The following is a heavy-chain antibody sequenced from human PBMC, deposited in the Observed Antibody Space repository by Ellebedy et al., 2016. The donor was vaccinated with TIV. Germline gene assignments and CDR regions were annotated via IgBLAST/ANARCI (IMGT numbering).Heavy chain of an antibody. CDR3: ARDWANTPMWEFDY. D-gene: IGHD5-18*01. Sequence: ASVKVSXXPSGYTFTAYYMHWVRQAPGQGLEWMGWINPNSGVTNYAQKFQGRVTMTRDTSISTAYMELSRLTSDDTAVYYCARDWANTPMWEFDYWGQGTLVPVSS. V-gene: IGHV1-2*02. CDR2: INPNSGVT. CDR1: GYTFTAYY. J-gene: IGHJ4*02.